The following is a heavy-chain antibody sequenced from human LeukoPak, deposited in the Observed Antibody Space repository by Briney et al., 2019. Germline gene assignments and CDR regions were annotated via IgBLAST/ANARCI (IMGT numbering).Heavy chain of an antibody. Sequence: ASVKVSCKASGGTFSSYAICWVRQAPGQGLEWMGGIIPIFGTANYAQKLQGRVTITADESTSTAYMELSSLRSEDTAVYYCARILYDSVVVPAAPGGWFDPWGQGTLVTVSS. CDR1: GGTFSSYA. D-gene: IGHD2-2*01. J-gene: IGHJ5*02. CDR3: ARILYDSVVVPAAPGGWFDP. V-gene: IGHV1-69*13. CDR2: IIPIFGTA.